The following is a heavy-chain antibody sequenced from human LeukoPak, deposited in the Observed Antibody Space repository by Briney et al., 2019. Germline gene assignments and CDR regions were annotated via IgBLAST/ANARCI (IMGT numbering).Heavy chain of an antibody. CDR1: GFTFSSSG. V-gene: IGHV3-23*01. Sequence: GGSLRLSCAASGFTFSSSGMSWVRQAPGRGLEWISTISISGGGTYYADSVKGRFTISRDNSRNTLYLDMNSMRAEDTAVYYCVQLFSADTFPFDYWGQGTQVTVSS. CDR2: ISISGGGT. D-gene: IGHD1-1*01. CDR3: VQLFSADTFPFDY. J-gene: IGHJ4*02.